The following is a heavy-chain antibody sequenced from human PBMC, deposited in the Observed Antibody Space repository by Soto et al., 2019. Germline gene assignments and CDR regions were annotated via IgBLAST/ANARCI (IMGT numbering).Heavy chain of an antibody. CDR3: AKRRGAAGECGY. Sequence: EVQLVESGGGLIQPGGSLRLSCAVSGFTVSNNYMSWVRQAPGKGLEGVAVVCSGGCTAYGDSVRGRFTISRDNSKNTQSPQMTSLTAADTPVYFRAKRRGAAGECGYWGQGTLVTVSS. J-gene: IGHJ4*02. CDR1: GFTVSNNY. CDR2: VCSGGCT. D-gene: IGHD3-10*01. V-gene: IGHV3-53*01.